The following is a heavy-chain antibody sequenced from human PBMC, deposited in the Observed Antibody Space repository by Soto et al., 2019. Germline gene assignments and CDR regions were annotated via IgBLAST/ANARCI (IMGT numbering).Heavy chain of an antibody. J-gene: IGHJ3*01. CDR3: ARNIFGGHVGAFDV. V-gene: IGHV2-5*02. D-gene: IGHD3-10*02. Sequence: SGPTLVNPTQTLTLTCTFSGFSLTTSGVGVGWIRQPPGKALEWLALVYGDDDKRYTPSLKSRLTITKDTSTNQVVFTMTTMDPVDTATYYCARNIFGGHVGAFDVWGQGTMVTVSS. CDR1: GFSLTTSGVG. CDR2: VYGDDDK.